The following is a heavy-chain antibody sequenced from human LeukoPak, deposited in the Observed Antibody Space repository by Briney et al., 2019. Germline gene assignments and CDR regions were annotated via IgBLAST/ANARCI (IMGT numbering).Heavy chain of an antibody. CDR3: ASSYFQH. CDR1: GFTFSSYG. V-gene: IGHV3-33*01. CDR2: IWYDGSNK. J-gene: IGHJ1*01. Sequence: GGSLRLSCAASGFTFSSYGMHWVRQAPGKGLEWVAVIWYDGSNKYYADSVKGRFTISRDNSKNTVYLQMDSLRAEDTAVYYCASSYFQHWGQGTLVTVSS.